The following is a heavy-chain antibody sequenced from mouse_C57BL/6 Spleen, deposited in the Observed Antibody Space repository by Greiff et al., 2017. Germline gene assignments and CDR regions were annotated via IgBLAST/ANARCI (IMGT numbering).Heavy chain of an antibody. CDR2: LDPETGGT. Sequence: QVQLQQSGAELVRPGASVTLSCKASGYTFTDYEMHWVKQTPVHGLELIGALDPETGGTAYNQKFKGKAILTADKSSSTAYMELRSLTSEDSAVYYCTRPYYDFDYWGQGTTLTVSS. CDR1: GYTFTDYE. D-gene: IGHD2-10*01. J-gene: IGHJ2*01. CDR3: TRPYYDFDY. V-gene: IGHV1-15*01.